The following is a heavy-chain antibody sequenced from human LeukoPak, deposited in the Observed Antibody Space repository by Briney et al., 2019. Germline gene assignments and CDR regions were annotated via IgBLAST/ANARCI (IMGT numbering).Heavy chain of an antibody. CDR3: ARQVTMIRGLIIAPDGFDF. J-gene: IGHJ3*01. CDR1: GYSFTNYW. D-gene: IGHD3-10*01. Sequence: GESLKISCQGSGYSFTNYWIGWVRQVPGKGLEWMGIIYPGDSSTRYSPSFQGQVTISADKSISTAYLQWSSLKASDTAMYYCARQVTMIRGLIIAPDGFDFWGQGTMVTVSS. V-gene: IGHV5-51*01. CDR2: IYPGDSST.